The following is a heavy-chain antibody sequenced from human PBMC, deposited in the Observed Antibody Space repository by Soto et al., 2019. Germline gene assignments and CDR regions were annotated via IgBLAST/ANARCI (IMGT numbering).Heavy chain of an antibody. D-gene: IGHD3-22*01. CDR1: GFTFSSDW. Sequence: GGSLRLSCAASGFTFSSDWMNWVRQAPGEGLEWVSSISSSSSYIYYADSVKGRFTISRDNAKNSLYLQMNSLRAEDTAVYYCARYDSSGYYWPYYYYGMDVWGQGTTVTVSS. CDR3: ARYDSSGYYWPYYYYGMDV. V-gene: IGHV3-21*01. CDR2: ISSSSSYI. J-gene: IGHJ6*02.